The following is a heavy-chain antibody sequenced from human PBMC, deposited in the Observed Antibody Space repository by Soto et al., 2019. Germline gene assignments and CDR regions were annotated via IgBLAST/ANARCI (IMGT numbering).Heavy chain of an antibody. CDR2: ISGSGGSK. CDR1: GFTFSSYA. CDR3: AKGYCSGGSCRALFDY. J-gene: IGHJ4*02. V-gene: IGHV3-23*01. D-gene: IGHD2-15*01. Sequence: EVQLLESGGDLVQPGGSLRLSCAASGFTFSSYAMSWVRQAPGKGLEWVSLISGSGGSKYYADSVKGRFTISRDNSKNPLYLKMNSLRAEDTAVYYCAKGYCSGGSCRALFDYWGQGTLVTVSS.